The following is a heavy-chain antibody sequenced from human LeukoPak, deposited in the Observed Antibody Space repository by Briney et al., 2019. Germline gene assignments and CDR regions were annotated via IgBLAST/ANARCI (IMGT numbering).Heavy chain of an antibody. D-gene: IGHD3-22*01. CDR2: ISGSGGST. Sequence: GGSLRLSCAASGFTFSSYAMSCVREAPGKGLEWVPAISGSGGSTYYADSVKGRFTISRDNPKNTLYLQMNSLRAEDTAVYYCAKLPITMIVVVTHFDYWGQGTLVTVSS. CDR3: AKLPITMIVVVTHFDY. CDR1: GFTFSSYA. V-gene: IGHV3-23*01. J-gene: IGHJ4*02.